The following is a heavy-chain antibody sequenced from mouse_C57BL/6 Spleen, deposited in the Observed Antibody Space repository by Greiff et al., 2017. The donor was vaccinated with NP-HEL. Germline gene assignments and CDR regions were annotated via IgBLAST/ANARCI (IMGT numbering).Heavy chain of an antibody. Sequence: DVMLVESGGDLVKPGGSLKLSCAASGFTFSSYGMSWVRQTPDKRLEWVATISSGGSYTYYPDSVKGRFTISRDNAKNTLYLQMSSLKSEDTAMYYCARLIITTVVADYWGQGTTLTVSS. CDR1: GFTFSSYG. CDR3: ARLIITTVVADY. V-gene: IGHV5-6*02. CDR2: ISSGGSYT. D-gene: IGHD1-1*01. J-gene: IGHJ2*01.